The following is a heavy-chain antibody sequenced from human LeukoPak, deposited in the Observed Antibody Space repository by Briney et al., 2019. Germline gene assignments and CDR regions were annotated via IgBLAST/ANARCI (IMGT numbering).Heavy chain of an antibody. D-gene: IGHD5-18*01. CDR3: TTEDTAMVLDY. Sequence: GGSLRLPWAASGFTFSNAWMSWVRQAPGKGLEWVGRIKSKTDGGTTDYAAPVKGRFTISRDDSKNTLNLQMNSLKTEDTAVYYCTTEDTAMVLDYWGQGTLVTVSS. J-gene: IGHJ4*02. CDR1: GFTFSNAW. CDR2: IKSKTDGGTT. V-gene: IGHV3-15*01.